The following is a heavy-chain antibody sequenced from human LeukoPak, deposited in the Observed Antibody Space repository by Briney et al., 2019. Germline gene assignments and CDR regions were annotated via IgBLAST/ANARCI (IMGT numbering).Heavy chain of an antibody. CDR1: GGSISSSSYY. D-gene: IGHD5-18*01. Sequence: PSETLSLTCTVSGGSISSSSYYWGWIRQPPGKGLEWIGSIYYSGSTYYNPSLKSRVTISVDTSKNQFSLKLSSVTAADTAVYYCARVDTAMALDYWGQGTLVTVSS. V-gene: IGHV4-39*07. CDR3: ARVDTAMALDY. J-gene: IGHJ4*02. CDR2: IYYSGST.